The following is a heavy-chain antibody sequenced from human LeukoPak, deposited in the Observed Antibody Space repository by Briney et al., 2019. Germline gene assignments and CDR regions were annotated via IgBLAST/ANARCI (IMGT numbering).Heavy chain of an antibody. Sequence: GGSLRLSCAASGFTFSSYAMSWVRQAPGKGLEWVSAISGSGGSTYYADSVKGRFTISRDNAKNSLYLQMNSLRAEDTAVYYCARLYCSGGSCYSGDVFDMWGQGTMVTVSS. V-gene: IGHV3-23*01. CDR1: GFTFSSYA. CDR2: ISGSGGST. D-gene: IGHD2-15*01. CDR3: ARLYCSGGSCYSGDVFDM. J-gene: IGHJ3*02.